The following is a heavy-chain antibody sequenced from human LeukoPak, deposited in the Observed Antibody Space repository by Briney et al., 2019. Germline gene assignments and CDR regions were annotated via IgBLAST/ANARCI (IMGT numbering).Heavy chain of an antibody. CDR1: GFTFMNFA. CDR2: ISNDGKAE. V-gene: IGHV3-30*04. D-gene: IGHD5/OR15-5a*01. CDR3: ARESAVHGWTSVHFDS. J-gene: IGHJ4*02. Sequence: QPGGSLRLSCATSGFTFMNFAMHWVRQAPGKGLEWVAVISNDGKAEYYADSVKGRFSVSRDNSKNTLYLQMNSLRGEDTALYYCARESAVHGWTSVHFDSWGQGTLVTVSS.